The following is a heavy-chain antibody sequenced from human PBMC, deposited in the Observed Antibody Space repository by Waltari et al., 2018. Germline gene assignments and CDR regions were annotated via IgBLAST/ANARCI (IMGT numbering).Heavy chain of an antibody. Sequence: QVQLHESGPGLVRPSETLSLTCIVSGGSISTYYWSWIRQAAGKGQEWIGRVDSSGSTYYNPSLTSRVTVSVDTSRDQLSLRLTSVTAADTALYYCARGGDSSGFNYISFGAFDIWGQGTLVTVSS. CDR2: VDSSGST. J-gene: IGHJ3*02. CDR3: ARGGDSSGFNYISFGAFDI. CDR1: GGSISTYY. D-gene: IGHD6-19*01. V-gene: IGHV4-4*07.